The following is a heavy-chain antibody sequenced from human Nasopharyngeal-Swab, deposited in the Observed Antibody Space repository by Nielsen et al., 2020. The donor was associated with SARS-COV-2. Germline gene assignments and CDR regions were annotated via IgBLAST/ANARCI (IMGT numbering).Heavy chain of an antibody. V-gene: IGHV3-23*03. CDR3: TKGRAAEGFNWDY. J-gene: IGHJ4*02. CDR1: GFTFSNYA. D-gene: IGHD5-24*01. CDR2: IYSGASGT. Sequence: GEDLKISWVASGFTFSNYAMNWVRQAPGKGLEWGSVIYSGASGTYYADSVKGRFTISSDNSKNTLYLQMNSLRAEDTAVYYCTKGRAAEGFNWDYWGQGTLVTVSS.